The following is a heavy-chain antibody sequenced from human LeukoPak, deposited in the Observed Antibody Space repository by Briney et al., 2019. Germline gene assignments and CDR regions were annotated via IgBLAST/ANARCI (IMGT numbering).Heavy chain of an antibody. V-gene: IGHV4-61*02. CDR2: IFTSGST. Sequence: SQTLSLTCTVSGGSISSGRFYWSWIRQPAGKGLEWIGRIFTSGSTNYNPSLKSRVSISVNTSKNQFSLKLSSVTAADTAVYYCARHEWQQLVKFDYWGQGALVTVSS. CDR3: ARHEWQQLVKFDY. J-gene: IGHJ4*02. D-gene: IGHD6-13*01. CDR1: GGSISSGRFY.